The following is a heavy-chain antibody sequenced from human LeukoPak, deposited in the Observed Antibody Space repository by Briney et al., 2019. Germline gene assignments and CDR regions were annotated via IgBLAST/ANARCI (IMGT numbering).Heavy chain of an antibody. CDR2: TYYTSKWNT. Sequence: SQTLSPACAIAADSVATSCVAWNWVRQSPSSGLDWLGRTYYTSKWNTDYAVSVKSRIVVNPDTSKNQFSLQLNSVTSEDTAVYYCARGRASAFDVWGQGTMVTVSS. CDR3: ARGRASAFDV. D-gene: IGHD6-25*01. CDR1: ADSVATSCVA. J-gene: IGHJ3*01. V-gene: IGHV6-1*01.